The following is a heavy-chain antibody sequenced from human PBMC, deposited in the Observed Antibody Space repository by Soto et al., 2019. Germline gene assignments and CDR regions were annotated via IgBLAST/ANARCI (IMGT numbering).Heavy chain of an antibody. V-gene: IGHV1-58*01. CDR3: AAAYDSSGYPLGGMDV. CDR1: GFTFTSSA. Sequence: QMQRVQSGPEVKKPGTSVKVSCKASGFTFTSSAVQWVRQARGQRLEWIGWIVVGSGNTNYAQKFQERVTITRDMSTSTAYMELSSLRSEDTAVYYCAAAYDSSGYPLGGMDVWGQGTTVTVSS. D-gene: IGHD3-22*01. CDR2: IVVGSGNT. J-gene: IGHJ6*02.